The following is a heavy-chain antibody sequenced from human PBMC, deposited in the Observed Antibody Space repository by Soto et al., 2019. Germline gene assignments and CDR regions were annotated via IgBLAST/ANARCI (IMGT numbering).Heavy chain of an antibody. CDR1: GGSFSGYY. J-gene: IGHJ6*02. Sequence: QVQLQQWGAGLLKPSETLSLTCAVYGGSFSGYYWCWIRQPPGKGLEWIGEINQSGSTNYNPSLKSRVTISEDTAKKQFSLKLTSVTAADTAMYYCVSFFYYYGMDVWGQGTTVTVPS. CDR2: INQSGST. V-gene: IGHV4-34*01. CDR3: VSFFYYYGMDV.